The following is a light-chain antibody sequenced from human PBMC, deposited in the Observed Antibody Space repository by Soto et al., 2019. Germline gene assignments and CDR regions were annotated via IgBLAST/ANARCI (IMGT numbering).Light chain of an antibody. Sequence: EIVLTQSPGTLSLSPGQRATLSCRASQSVSGNNLAWYQQKPGQAPRLLIYGASSGATGIPDRFSGSGSGTDFSLTISRLAREDFAVYYCQQYGGSPKTFGQGTTV. CDR1: QSVSGNN. CDR3: QQYGGSPKT. J-gene: IGKJ1*01. CDR2: GAS. V-gene: IGKV3-20*01.